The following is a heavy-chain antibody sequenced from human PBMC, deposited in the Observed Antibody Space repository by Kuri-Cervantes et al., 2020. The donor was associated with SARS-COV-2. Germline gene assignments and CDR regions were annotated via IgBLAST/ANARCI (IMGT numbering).Heavy chain of an antibody. CDR3: ARDRGIVVVPAEGYFDY. CDR2: ISYDGSNK. D-gene: IGHD2-2*01. J-gene: IGHJ4*02. CDR1: GFTFSSYA. V-gene: IGHV3-30-3*01. Sequence: GGSLRLSCAASGFTFSSYAMHWVRQAPGKGLEWVAVISYDGSNKYYADSVKGRLTISRDNSKNTLYLQMNSLRAEDTAVYYCARDRGIVVVPAEGYFDYWSQGTLVTVSS.